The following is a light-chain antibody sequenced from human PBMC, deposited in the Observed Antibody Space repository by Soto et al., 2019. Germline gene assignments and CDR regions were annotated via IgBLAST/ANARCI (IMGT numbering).Light chain of an antibody. CDR3: QQYGSSPPGT. J-gene: IGKJ1*01. V-gene: IGKV3-20*01. Sequence: IVMTQSPGTLSVSPGERATLSCRASQSVSSSYLAWYQHKPGQAPRLLIYGASSRATGIPDRFSGSGSGTDFTLTISRLEPEDFAVYYCQQYGSSPPGTFGQGTKVDIK. CDR2: GAS. CDR1: QSVSSSY.